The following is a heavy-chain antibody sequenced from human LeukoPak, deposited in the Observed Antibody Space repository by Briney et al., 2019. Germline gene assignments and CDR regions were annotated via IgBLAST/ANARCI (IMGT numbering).Heavy chain of an antibody. Sequence: SQTLSLTCTVSGGSISSGDYYWSWIRQPPGEGLEWIGEINHSGSTNYNPSLKSRVTISVDTSKNQFSLKLSSVTAADTAVYYCARGSARRDGYILWGQGTLVTVSS. V-gene: IGHV4-30-4*01. CDR1: GGSISSGDYY. CDR3: ARGSARRDGYIL. CDR2: INHSGST. D-gene: IGHD5-24*01. J-gene: IGHJ4*02.